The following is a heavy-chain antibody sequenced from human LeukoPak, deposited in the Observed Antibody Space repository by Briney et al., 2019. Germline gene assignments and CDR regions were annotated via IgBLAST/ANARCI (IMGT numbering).Heavy chain of an antibody. J-gene: IGHJ4*02. CDR1: GFTFSSYA. D-gene: IGHD3-3*01. V-gene: IGHV3-23*01. Sequence: GGSLRLSCAASGFTFSSYAMSWVRQAPGKGLEWVSAISGSGGSTYYADSVKGRFTISRDNSKNTLYLQMNSLRAEDTAVYYCAKTKDFWSGYYPDCWRQGTLVTVSS. CDR2: ISGSGGST. CDR3: AKTKDFWSGYYPDC.